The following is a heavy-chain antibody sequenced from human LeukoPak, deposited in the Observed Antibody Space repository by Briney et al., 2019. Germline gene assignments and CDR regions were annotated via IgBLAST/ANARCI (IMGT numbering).Heavy chain of an antibody. CDR1: GGSISSSSYY. Sequence: PSETLSLTCTVSGGSISSSSYYWGWIRQPPGKGLEWIGEINHSGSTKYNPSLRSRVTISVDTSKNQFSLKLSSVTAADTAVYYCARRVGRWFGERAYYYNYMDVWGKGTTVTISS. J-gene: IGHJ6*03. D-gene: IGHD3-10*01. CDR2: INHSGST. V-gene: IGHV4-39*07. CDR3: ARRVGRWFGERAYYYNYMDV.